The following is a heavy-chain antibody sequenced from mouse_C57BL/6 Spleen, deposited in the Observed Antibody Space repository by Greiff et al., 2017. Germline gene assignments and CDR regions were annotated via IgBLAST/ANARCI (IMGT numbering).Heavy chain of an antibody. J-gene: IGHJ3*01. D-gene: IGHD3-2*02. CDR2: ISGGGGNT. CDR3: ARHLTAQATGALFAY. CDR1: GFTFSSYT. V-gene: IGHV5-9*01. Sequence: EVMLVESGGGLVKPGGSLKLSCAASGFTFSSYTMSWVRQTPEKRLEWVATISGGGGNTYYPDSVKGRFTISRGNAKNTLYLQMSRLRSEDTALHYCARHLTAQATGALFAYWGQGTLVTVSA.